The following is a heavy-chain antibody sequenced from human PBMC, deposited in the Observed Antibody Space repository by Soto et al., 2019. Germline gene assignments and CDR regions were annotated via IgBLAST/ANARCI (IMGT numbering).Heavy chain of an antibody. Sequence: ASVKASCKASGYTFNSYGISWVRQAPGQGLEWMGWISPYDDNTNYAQNLQGRVTMTTDTSTRTAYMELRSLRSDDTAVYYCARGGYYDSSGSRNYHYYGMDAWGQGTTVTVSS. CDR2: ISPYDDNT. D-gene: IGHD3-22*01. CDR3: ARGGYYDSSGSRNYHYYGMDA. V-gene: IGHV1-18*01. CDR1: GYTFNSYG. J-gene: IGHJ6*02.